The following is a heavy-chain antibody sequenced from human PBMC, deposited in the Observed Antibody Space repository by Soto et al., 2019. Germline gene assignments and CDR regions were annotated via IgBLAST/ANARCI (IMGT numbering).Heavy chain of an antibody. CDR3: ATVQVAVAGNYYGMDV. V-gene: IGHV1-24*01. D-gene: IGHD6-19*01. CDR1: GYTLTELS. Sequence: GASVKVSCKVSGYTLTELSLHSVRQAPGKGLEWMGGFDPEDGETIYAQKFQGRVTMTEDTSTDTAYMELSSLRSEDTAVYYCATVQVAVAGNYYGMDVWGQGTTVTVSS. CDR2: FDPEDGET. J-gene: IGHJ6*02.